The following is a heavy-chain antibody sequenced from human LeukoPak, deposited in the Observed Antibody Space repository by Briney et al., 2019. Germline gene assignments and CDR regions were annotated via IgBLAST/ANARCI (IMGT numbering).Heavy chain of an antibody. CDR3: AKLASWTNFDY. Sequence: PGGSLRLSCAVSGFNVSSNYLNWVRQAPGKGPEWVSVIYSGGSTYYADSVKGRFTISRDNSRNTLYLQMNSLRAEDTAVYYCAKLASWTNFDYWGQGTLVTVS. V-gene: IGHV3-66*04. D-gene: IGHD3/OR15-3a*01. CDR2: IYSGGST. CDR1: GFNVSSNY. J-gene: IGHJ4*02.